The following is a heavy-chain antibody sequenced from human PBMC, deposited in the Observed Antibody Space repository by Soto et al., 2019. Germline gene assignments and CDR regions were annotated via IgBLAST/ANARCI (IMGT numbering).Heavy chain of an antibody. CDR3: ARDPYGDGTFDY. CDR2: IIPILGIA. D-gene: IGHD4-17*01. CDR1: GGTFSSYT. J-gene: IGHJ4*02. Sequence: QVQLVQSGAEVKKPGSSVKVSCKASGGTFSSYTISWVRQAPGQGLEWMGRIIPILGIANYAQKFQGRVTITADKSTSTAYMALSSLSSEDTAVYYCARDPYGDGTFDYWGQGTLVTVSS. V-gene: IGHV1-69*08.